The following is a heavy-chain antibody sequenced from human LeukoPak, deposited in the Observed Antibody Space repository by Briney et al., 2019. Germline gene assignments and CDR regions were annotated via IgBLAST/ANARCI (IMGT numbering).Heavy chain of an antibody. V-gene: IGHV1-18*01. D-gene: IGHD2-2*01. J-gene: IGHJ3*02. CDR2: ISVYNGNT. CDR1: GYTFTSYG. Sequence: ASVKVSCKASGYTFTSYGISWVRQAPGQGLEWMGWISVYNGNTNYAQKLQGRVTMTTDTSTSTAYMELRSLRSDDTAVYYCARGSPTRYCSSTSCSRGSAFDIWGQGTMVTVSS. CDR3: ARGSPTRYCSSTSCSRGSAFDI.